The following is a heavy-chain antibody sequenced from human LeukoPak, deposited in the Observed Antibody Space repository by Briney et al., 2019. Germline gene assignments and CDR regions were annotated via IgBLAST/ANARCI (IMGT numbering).Heavy chain of an antibody. CDR3: ARGTYYYDSSGPPDY. V-gene: IGHV3-53*01. D-gene: IGHD3-22*01. Sequence: GGSLRLSCAASGFTVSSNYMSWVRQAPGKGLEWVSVIYSGGSTYYADSVKGRFTISRDNSKNTLYLQMNSLRAEDTAVYYCARGTYYYDSSGPPDYWGQGTLVTVSS. CDR1: GFTVSSNY. CDR2: IYSGGST. J-gene: IGHJ4*02.